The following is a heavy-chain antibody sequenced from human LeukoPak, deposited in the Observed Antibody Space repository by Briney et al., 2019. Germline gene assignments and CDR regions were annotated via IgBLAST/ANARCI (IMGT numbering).Heavy chain of an antibody. CDR2: INPNSGGT. V-gene: IGHV1-2*02. J-gene: IGHJ4*02. Sequence: ASVKVSCKASGYTFTCYYMHWVRQAPGQGLEWMGWINPNSGGTNYAQKFQGRVTMTRDTSISTAYMELSRLRSDDTAVYYCASKSAREWELLHWDYWGQGTLVTVSS. CDR1: GYTFTCYY. D-gene: IGHD1-26*01. CDR3: ASKSAREWELLHWDY.